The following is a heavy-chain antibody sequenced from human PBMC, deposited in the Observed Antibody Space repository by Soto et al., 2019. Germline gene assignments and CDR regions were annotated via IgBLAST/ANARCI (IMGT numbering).Heavy chain of an antibody. Sequence: EVQLVESGGGLVKPGGSLRLSCAASGFTFSNAWMSWVRQAPGKGLEWVGRIKSKTDGGTTDYAAPVKGRFTISRDDSKNTLYLQMNSLKTEDTAVYYCTTVHGVGEARYYYYYGMDVWGQGTTVTVSS. V-gene: IGHV3-15*01. CDR2: IKSKTDGGTT. D-gene: IGHD3-10*01. J-gene: IGHJ6*02. CDR1: GFTFSNAW. CDR3: TTVHGVGEARYYYYYGMDV.